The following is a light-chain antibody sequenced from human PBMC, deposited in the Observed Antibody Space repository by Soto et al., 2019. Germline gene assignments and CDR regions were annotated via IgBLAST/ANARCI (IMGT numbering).Light chain of an antibody. V-gene: IGKV3-11*01. J-gene: IGKJ5*01. Sequence: EIVLTQSPATLSLSPGDRATLSCRASQSVNSYLAWYQQKPGQAPRLLIYDTSNRATGVPARFSGGGSGTDFTLTISSLEPEDFAVYYWQQRYIWPPITFGQGTRLEIK. CDR2: DTS. CDR3: QQRYIWPPIT. CDR1: QSVNSY.